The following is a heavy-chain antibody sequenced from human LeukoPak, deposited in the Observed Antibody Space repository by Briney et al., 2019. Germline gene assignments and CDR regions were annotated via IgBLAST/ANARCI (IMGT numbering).Heavy chain of an antibody. CDR1: GYTFTSYG. CDR2: ISAYNGNT. D-gene: IGHD3-16*01. Sequence: GASVKVSCKASGYTFTSYGISWVRQAPGQGLEWMGRISAYNGNTNYAQKLQGRVTMTTDTSTSTAYMELRSLRSDDTAVYYCARGGGEYYDYVWGSYHYYYMDVWGKGTTVTISS. CDR3: ARGGGEYYDYVWGSYHYYYMDV. V-gene: IGHV1-18*01. J-gene: IGHJ6*03.